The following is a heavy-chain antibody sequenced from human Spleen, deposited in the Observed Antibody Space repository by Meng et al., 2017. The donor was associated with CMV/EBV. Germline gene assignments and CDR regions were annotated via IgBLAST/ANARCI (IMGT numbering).Heavy chain of an antibody. CDR2: IYTSGST. CDR3: ARRRPPDYYGSGSYYKPERAFDI. J-gene: IGHJ3*02. Sequence: SETLSLTCTGSGGSISSYYWSWIRQPAGKGLEWIGRIYTSGSTNYNPSLKSRVTMSVDTSKNQFSLTLSSVTAADTAVYYCARRRPPDYYGSGSYYKPERAFDIWGQGTMVTVSS. CDR1: GGSISSYY. V-gene: IGHV4-4*07. D-gene: IGHD3-10*01.